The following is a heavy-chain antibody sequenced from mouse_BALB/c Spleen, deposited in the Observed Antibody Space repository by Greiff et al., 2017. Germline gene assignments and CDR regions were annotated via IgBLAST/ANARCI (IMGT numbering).Heavy chain of an antibody. CDR1: GYTFTSYY. CDR2: INPSNGGT. D-gene: IGHD3-2*02. V-gene: IGHV1S81*02. J-gene: IGHJ3*01. Sequence: VQLQQPGAELVKPGASVKLSCKASGYTFTSYYMYWVKQRPGQGLEWIGGINPSNGGTNFNEKFKSKATLTVDKSSSTAYMQLSSLTSEDSAVYYCTIRGFAYWGQGTLVTVSA. CDR3: TIRGFAY.